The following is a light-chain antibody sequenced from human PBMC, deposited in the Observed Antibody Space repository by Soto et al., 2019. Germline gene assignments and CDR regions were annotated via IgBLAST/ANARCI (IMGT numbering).Light chain of an antibody. V-gene: IGKV3-15*01. J-gene: IGKJ5*01. Sequence: EIVMTQSPATLSVSPGERVTLSCRASQSVTNNLAWYQQKPGQAPRLLIYVASTRAPGIPARFSGSGSGTEFTLTISSLQSEDFAVYYCQQYNNWPITFGRGTRL. CDR3: QQYNNWPIT. CDR2: VAS. CDR1: QSVTNN.